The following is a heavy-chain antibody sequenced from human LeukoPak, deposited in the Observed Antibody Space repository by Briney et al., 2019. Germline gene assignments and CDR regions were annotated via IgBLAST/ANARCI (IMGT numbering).Heavy chain of an antibody. CDR3: ARGGSMIVVVIPPDY. CDR1: GGSISSSSYY. J-gene: IGHJ4*02. D-gene: IGHD3-22*01. V-gene: IGHV4-39*07. Sequence: IPSETLSLTCTVSGGSISSSSYYWGWIRQPPGKGLEWIGSIYYSGSTYYNPSLKSRVTISVDTSKNQFSLKLSSVTAADTAVYYCARGGSMIVVVIPPDYWGQGTLVTVSS. CDR2: IYYSGST.